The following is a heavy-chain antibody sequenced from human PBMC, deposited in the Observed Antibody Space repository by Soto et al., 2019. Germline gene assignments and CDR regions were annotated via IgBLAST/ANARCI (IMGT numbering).Heavy chain of an antibody. V-gene: IGHV3-74*01. CDR1: EFTFSGRS. CDR3: ARGWFGPDV. Sequence: EVQLVESGGGLVQPGGSLRLSCAASEFTFSGRSVHWVRQAPGKELMWVSGIDKVGTDSTYADSVKGRFTSSRDNAKNTVYLQMNSLRVEDTAVYYCARGWFGPDVWGKGTTVTVSS. J-gene: IGHJ6*03. D-gene: IGHD3-10*01. CDR2: IDKVGTDS.